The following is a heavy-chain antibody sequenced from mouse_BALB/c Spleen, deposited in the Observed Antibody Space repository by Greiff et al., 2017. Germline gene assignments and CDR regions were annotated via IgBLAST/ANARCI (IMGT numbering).Heavy chain of an antibody. V-gene: IGHV5-17*02. CDR3: ARGSYDGGFAY. Sequence: EVKLVESGGGLVQPGGSRKLSCAASGFTFSSFGMHWVRQAPEKGLEWVAYISSGSSTIYYADTVKGRFTISRDNPKNTLFLQMTSLRSEDTAMYYCARGSYDGGFAYWGQGTLVTVSA. CDR1: GFTFSSFG. J-gene: IGHJ3*01. CDR2: ISSGSSTI. D-gene: IGHD2-14*01.